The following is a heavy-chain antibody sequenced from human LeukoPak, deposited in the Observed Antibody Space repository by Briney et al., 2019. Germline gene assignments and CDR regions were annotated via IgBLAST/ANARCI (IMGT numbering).Heavy chain of an antibody. J-gene: IGHJ4*02. D-gene: IGHD3-10*01. V-gene: IGHV1-2*02. CDR2: INPNSGGT. Sequence: ASVKVSCKASGYTFTGYYMHWVRQAPGQGLEWMGWINPNSGGTNYAQKFQGRVTMTRDTSISTAYMELSRLRSDDTAVYYCARDPTYCYGSGSYFDYWGQGTLVTVSP. CDR3: ARDPTYCYGSGSYFDY. CDR1: GYTFTGYY.